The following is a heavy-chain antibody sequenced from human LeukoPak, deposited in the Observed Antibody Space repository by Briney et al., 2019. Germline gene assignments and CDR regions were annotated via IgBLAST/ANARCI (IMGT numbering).Heavy chain of an antibody. J-gene: IGHJ1*01. CDR2: IYTSGST. D-gene: IGHD6-13*01. CDR1: GGSISSSSYY. V-gene: IGHV4-61*02. CDR3: ARAARIAAAEIEYFQH. Sequence: PSETLSLTCTVSGGSISSSSYYWSWIRQPAGKGLEWIGRIYTSGSTNYNPSLKSRVTISVDTSKNQFSLKLSSVTAADTAVYYCARAARIAAAEIEYFQHWGQGTLVTVSS.